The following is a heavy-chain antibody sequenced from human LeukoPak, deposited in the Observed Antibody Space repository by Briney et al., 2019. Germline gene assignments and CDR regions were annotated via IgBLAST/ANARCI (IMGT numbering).Heavy chain of an antibody. J-gene: IGHJ4*02. CDR3: ARAKSYPLLRFLEWLIDY. CDR1: XXTXSSYW. Sequence: SCAXXXXTXSSYWXXWVRQAPGKGPVWVSRINSDGSSTSYADSVKGRFTISRENAKNTLYLQMNSLRAEDTAVYYCARAKSYPLLRFLEWLIDYWGQGTLVTVSS. V-gene: IGHV3-74*01. CDR2: INSDGSST. D-gene: IGHD3-3*01.